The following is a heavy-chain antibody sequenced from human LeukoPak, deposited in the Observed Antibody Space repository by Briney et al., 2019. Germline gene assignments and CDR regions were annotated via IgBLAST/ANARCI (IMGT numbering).Heavy chain of an antibody. D-gene: IGHD6-19*01. J-gene: IGHJ4*02. CDR3: AREGYSSGWYAY. CDR2: IIPIFGTA. V-gene: IGHV1-69*13. CDR1: GGTFSSYA. Sequence: ASVKVSCKASGGTFSSYAISWVRQDTGQGLEWMGGIIPIFGTANYAQKFQGRVTITADESTSTAYMELSSLRSEDTAVYYCAREGYSSGWYAYWGQGTLVTVSS.